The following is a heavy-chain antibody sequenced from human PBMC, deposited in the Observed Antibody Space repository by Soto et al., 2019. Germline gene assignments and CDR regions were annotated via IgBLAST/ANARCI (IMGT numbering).Heavy chain of an antibody. V-gene: IGHV1-2*04. D-gene: IGHD3-22*01. CDR1: GYTLTGYY. Sequence: ASVKVSCKASGYTLTGYYMHWVRQSPGQGLEWMGWINPNSGGTNYAQKFQGWVTMTRDTSISTAYMELSRLRSDDTAVYYCARDSTYYYDSSGYYPDAFDIWGQGTMVTVSS. J-gene: IGHJ3*02. CDR2: INPNSGGT. CDR3: ARDSTYYYDSSGYYPDAFDI.